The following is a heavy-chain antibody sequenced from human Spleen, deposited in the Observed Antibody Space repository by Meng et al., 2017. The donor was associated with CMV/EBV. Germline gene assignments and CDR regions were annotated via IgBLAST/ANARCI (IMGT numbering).Heavy chain of an antibody. CDR2: ISAYNGNT. Sequence: ASVKVSCKASGYTFTSYGISWVRQAPGQGLEWMGWISAYNGNTNYAQKFQGRLTMTEDTSTDTAYMELRSLISEDTAVYYCASLELGINGFDIWGQGTMVTVSS. D-gene: IGHD7-27*01. CDR3: ASLELGINGFDI. J-gene: IGHJ3*02. CDR1: GYTFTSYG. V-gene: IGHV1-18*01.